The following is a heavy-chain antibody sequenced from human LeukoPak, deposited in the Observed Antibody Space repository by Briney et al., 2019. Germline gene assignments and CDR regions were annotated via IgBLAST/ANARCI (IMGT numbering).Heavy chain of an antibody. CDR2: ITASGGGT. Sequence: GGSLRLSCAASGFTFSSYAMSWVRQAPGKGLEWVSSITASGGGTYYADSVKGRFSISRDNSRNTLYLQLTSLRAEDTAVYYCAKLTSDTMVRGVTPDYWGQGTLVTVSS. CDR1: GFTFSSYA. V-gene: IGHV3-23*01. J-gene: IGHJ4*02. CDR3: AKLTSDTMVRGVTPDY. D-gene: IGHD3-10*01.